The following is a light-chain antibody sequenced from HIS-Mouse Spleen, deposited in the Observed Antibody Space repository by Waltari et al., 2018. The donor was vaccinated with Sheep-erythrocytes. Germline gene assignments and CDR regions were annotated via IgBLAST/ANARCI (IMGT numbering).Light chain of an antibody. Sequence: DIVMTQSPDSLAVSLGERATINCKSSQSVLYSSNNKNYLAWYQQKPGQPPKLLIYWAFTRESGVPDRFSGSGSGKDFTLTISSLQAEDVAVYYCQQYYSTLLTFGGGTK. CDR2: WAF. V-gene: IGKV4-1*01. CDR1: QSVLYSSNNKNY. J-gene: IGKJ4*01. CDR3: QQYYSTLLT.